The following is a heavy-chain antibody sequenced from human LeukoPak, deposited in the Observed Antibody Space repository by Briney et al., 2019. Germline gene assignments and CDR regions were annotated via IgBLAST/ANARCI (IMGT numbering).Heavy chain of an antibody. V-gene: IGHV3-23*01. D-gene: IGHD3-3*01. CDR3: ARGGSGNYYTT. CDR1: GFTFSSYA. CDR2: ISGSGGST. Sequence: PGGSLRLSCAASGFTFSSYAMSWVRQAPGKGLEWVSAISGSGGSTYYAESVKGRFTISRDNAKNTLYLQMNSLRAEDTAVYYCARGGSGNYYTTWGQGTLVTVSS. J-gene: IGHJ5*02.